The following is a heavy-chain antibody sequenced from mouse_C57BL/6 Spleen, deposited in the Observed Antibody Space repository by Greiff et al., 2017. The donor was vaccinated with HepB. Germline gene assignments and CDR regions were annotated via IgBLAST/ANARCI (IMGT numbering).Heavy chain of an antibody. V-gene: IGHV5-17*01. Sequence: EVKLQESGGGLVKPGGSLKLSCAASGFSFSDYGMHWVRQAPGKGLEWVAYISSGSSTIYYADTVKGRFTISRDDTKNTMFLQMTSLRSEDTAMYYCARDYDSSSWYLDYWGQGTTLTVSS. CDR3: ARDYDSSSWYLDY. D-gene: IGHD1-1*01. J-gene: IGHJ2*01. CDR2: ISSGSSTI. CDR1: GFSFSDYG.